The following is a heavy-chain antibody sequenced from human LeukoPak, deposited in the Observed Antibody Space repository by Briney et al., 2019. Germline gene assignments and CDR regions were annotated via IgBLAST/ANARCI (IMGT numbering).Heavy chain of an antibody. J-gene: IGHJ4*02. CDR1: GFTFSSYS. Sequence: GGSLRVSCAASGFTFSSYSMNWVRQAPGKGLEWVSSISSSSSYIYCADSVKGRFTISRDNAKNSLYLQMNSLRAEDTAVYYCARGGIVVVDFDYWGQGTLVTVSS. CDR3: ARGGIVVVDFDY. D-gene: IGHD3-22*01. V-gene: IGHV3-21*01. CDR2: ISSSSSYI.